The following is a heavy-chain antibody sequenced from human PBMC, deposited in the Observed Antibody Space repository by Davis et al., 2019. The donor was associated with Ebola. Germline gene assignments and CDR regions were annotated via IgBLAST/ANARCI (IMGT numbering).Heavy chain of an antibody. V-gene: IGHV3-21*01. CDR2: ISSDSDYI. CDR3: ARDLVVTASNYYYGMDV. CDR1: GFTFSTYS. Sequence: PGGSLRLSCAASGFTFSTYSMSWVRQAPGKGLEWVSSISSDSDYIYYADSAKGRFTISRDNAKNSLYLQMNSLRDEDTAVYYCARDLVVTASNYYYGMDVWGQGTTVTVSS. D-gene: IGHD2-21*02. J-gene: IGHJ6*02.